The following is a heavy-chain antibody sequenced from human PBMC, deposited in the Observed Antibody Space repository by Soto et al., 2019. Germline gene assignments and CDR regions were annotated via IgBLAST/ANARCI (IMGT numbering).Heavy chain of an antibody. CDR3: ASLLGSGYYYDAFDI. CDR1: GFTFSSYA. V-gene: IGHV3-23*01. J-gene: IGHJ3*02. Sequence: GWSLRLSCAASGFTFSSYAMSWVRQAPGKGLEWVSAISGSGGSTYYADSVKGRFTISRDNSKNTLYLQMNSLRAEDTAVYYCASLLGSGYYYDAFDIWGQGTMVTVSS. CDR2: ISGSGGST. D-gene: IGHD3-22*01.